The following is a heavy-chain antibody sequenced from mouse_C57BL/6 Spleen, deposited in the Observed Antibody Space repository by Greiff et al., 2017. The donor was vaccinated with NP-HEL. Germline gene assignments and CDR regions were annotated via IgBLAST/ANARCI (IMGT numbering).Heavy chain of an antibody. V-gene: IGHV1-55*01. CDR1: GYTFTSYW. CDR2: IYPGSGST. Sequence: QVQLQQPGAELVKPGASVKMSCKASGYTFTSYWITWVKQRPGQGLEWIGDIYPGSGSTNYNEKFKSKATLTVDTSSSTAYMQLSSLTSEDSAVYYCAREGYYYGRGDYAMDYWGQGTSVTVSA. J-gene: IGHJ4*01. CDR3: AREGYYYGRGDYAMDY. D-gene: IGHD1-1*01.